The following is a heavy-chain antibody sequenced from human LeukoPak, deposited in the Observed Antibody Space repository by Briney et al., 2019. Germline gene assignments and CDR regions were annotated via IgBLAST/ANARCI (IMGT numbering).Heavy chain of an antibody. CDR1: GFTFSTYG. CDR3: AKGIRSIITITLDY. D-gene: IGHD3-9*01. Sequence: GSLRLSCAASGFTFSTYGMHWVRQAPGKGPEWVAFIRFDGGNKFYADSVKGRFTISRDNSKNTLYLQMNSLRAEDTAVYYCAKGIRSIITITLDYWGQGTLVTVSS. V-gene: IGHV3-30*02. CDR2: IRFDGGNK. J-gene: IGHJ4*02.